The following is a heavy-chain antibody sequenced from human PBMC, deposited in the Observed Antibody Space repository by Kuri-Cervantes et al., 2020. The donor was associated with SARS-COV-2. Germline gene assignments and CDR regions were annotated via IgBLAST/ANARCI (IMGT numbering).Heavy chain of an antibody. CDR1: GDSVSSGHNY. V-gene: IGHV4-61*02. Sequence: SETLSLTCTVSGDSVSSGHNYWSWIRQPAGKGLEWIGRIYTSGITNYNPSLKSRVTISIDKAKNQFSLSLTSVTAADTAIYYCAKVESETFFDYWGQGTQVTVSS. J-gene: IGHJ4*02. CDR2: IYTSGIT. CDR3: AKVESETFFDY. D-gene: IGHD3-3*01.